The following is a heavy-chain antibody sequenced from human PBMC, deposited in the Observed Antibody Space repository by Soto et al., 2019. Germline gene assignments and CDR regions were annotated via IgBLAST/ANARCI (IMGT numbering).Heavy chain of an antibody. Sequence: QVQLVQSGAEVREPGASVKVSCKASGYSFTSLDINWVRQTTGQGLEWMGWMQPSSGRTGYAQKFQGRVTMTRDTSRTAAYMELSSLTSDDTAYYYCARGVTAGVDYCGQGTLVTVSS. CDR3: ARGVTAGVDY. CDR2: MQPSSGRT. J-gene: IGHJ4*02. CDR1: GYSFTSLD. D-gene: IGHD1-26*01. V-gene: IGHV1-8*01.